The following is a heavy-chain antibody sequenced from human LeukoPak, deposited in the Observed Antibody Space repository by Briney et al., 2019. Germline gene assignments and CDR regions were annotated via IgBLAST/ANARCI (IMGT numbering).Heavy chain of an antibody. D-gene: IGHD6-13*01. Sequence: SGTLSLTCAVSGGSISSSNWWNWVRQPPGKGLEWIGEIYHSGTTNYNPSLKSRVTISVDKSKNQFSLKLNSVTAADTAVYYCARWSVGSSSFDYWGQGTLVTVSS. CDR3: ARWSVGSSSFDY. CDR2: IYHSGTT. J-gene: IGHJ4*02. V-gene: IGHV4-4*02. CDR1: GGSISSSNW.